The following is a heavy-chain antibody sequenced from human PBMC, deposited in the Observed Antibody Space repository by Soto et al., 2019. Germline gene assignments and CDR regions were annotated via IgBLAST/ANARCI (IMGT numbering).Heavy chain of an antibody. J-gene: IGHJ4*02. Sequence: SETLSLTCTVSGGSISSGGYFWTWIRQHPGKGLEWIGYIYYSGSTYYNPSLRSRVTISLDTSENQFSLKLNSVTAADTAVYYCARDSSGPGYSYGKLDYWGQGSLVTVSS. D-gene: IGHD5-18*01. CDR1: GGSISSGGYF. CDR2: IYYSGST. V-gene: IGHV4-31*03. CDR3: ARDSSGPGYSYGKLDY.